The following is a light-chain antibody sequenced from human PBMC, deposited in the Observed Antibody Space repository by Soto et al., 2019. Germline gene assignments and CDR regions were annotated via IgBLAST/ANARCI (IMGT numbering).Light chain of an antibody. V-gene: IGKV1-9*01. CDR2: SAS. J-gene: IGKJ4*01. CDR3: QQLNSYSTLLT. CDR1: RGISSY. Sequence: DIQMTQSPSSLSASIGDRVTITCQASRGISSYLAWYQQKPGKPPKLLVYSASTLQSGVPSRFSGSGSGPDFTLTISSLQPEDSATYFCQQLNSYSTLLTFGGGTKVDIK.